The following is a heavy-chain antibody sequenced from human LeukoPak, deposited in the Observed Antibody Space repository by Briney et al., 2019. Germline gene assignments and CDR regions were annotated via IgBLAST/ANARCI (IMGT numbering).Heavy chain of an antibody. D-gene: IGHD2-21*02. CDR2: IIPIFCTA. V-gene: IGHV1-69*13. CDR1: GCTFSSYA. Sequence: SVNVSCKASGCTFSSYALSWVRQAPGQGLDGMGGIIPIFCTAIYAQKFQGRVTITADESTSTAYMELSSMRSEDTAVYYCARDPNYCGGDCYPYYFAYWGEGTLVTVSS. J-gene: IGHJ4*02. CDR3: ARDPNYCGGDCYPYYFAY.